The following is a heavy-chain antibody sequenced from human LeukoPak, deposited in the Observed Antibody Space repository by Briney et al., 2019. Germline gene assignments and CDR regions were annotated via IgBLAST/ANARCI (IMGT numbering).Heavy chain of an antibody. V-gene: IGHV3-21*06. CDR2: IDASGNYI. J-gene: IGHJ3*02. CDR3: ARDKGVAIRAYDI. D-gene: IGHD3-22*01. Sequence: PGGSPRLSCVASGFTFSTYNMNWVRQAPGKGLEWVSFIDASGNYIQYADSMKGRFTISRYNAQNSLFLQLNSLRVEDTAVYYCARDKGVAIRAYDIWGQGKMVTVSS. CDR1: GFTFSTYN.